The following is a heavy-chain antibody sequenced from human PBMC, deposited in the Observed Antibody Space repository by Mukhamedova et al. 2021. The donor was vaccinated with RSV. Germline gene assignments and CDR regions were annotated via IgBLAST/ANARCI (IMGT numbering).Heavy chain of an antibody. D-gene: IGHD3-10*01. Sequence: EWVANIRQDGSDQYYVDSVKGRFTIFRDNAENSVFLQMNSLRAEDTAVYYCARDLKYGSRSHHFDAMDVWGQGTTVTVSS. J-gene: IGHJ6*02. CDR3: ARDLKYGSRSHHFDAMDV. V-gene: IGHV3-7*03. CDR2: IRQDGSDQ.